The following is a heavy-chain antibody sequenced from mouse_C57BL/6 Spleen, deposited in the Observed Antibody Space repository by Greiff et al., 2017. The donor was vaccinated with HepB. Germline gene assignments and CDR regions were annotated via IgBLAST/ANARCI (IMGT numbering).Heavy chain of an antibody. J-gene: IGHJ3*01. CDR2: ISYDGSN. V-gene: IGHV3-6*01. CDR1: GYSITSGYY. D-gene: IGHD3-2*02. CDR3: AGQLRLKTWFAY. Sequence: EVQLQESGPGLVKPSQSLSLTCSVTGYSITSGYYWNWIRQFPGNKLEWMGYISYDGSNNYNPSLKNRISITRDTSKNQFFLKLNSVTTEDTATYYCAGQLRLKTWFAYWGQGTLVTVSA.